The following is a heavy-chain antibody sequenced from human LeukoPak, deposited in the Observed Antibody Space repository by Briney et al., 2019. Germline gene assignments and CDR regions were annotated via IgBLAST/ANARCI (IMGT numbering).Heavy chain of an antibody. D-gene: IGHD6-6*01. Sequence: GESLKISCKASGYTFTSYGISWVRQAPGQGLEWMGWISAYNGNTNYAQKLQGRVTMTTDTSTSTAYMELRSLRSDDTAVYYCARFSSPSTADYWGQGTLVTVSS. J-gene: IGHJ4*02. CDR1: GYTFTSYG. CDR2: ISAYNGNT. V-gene: IGHV1-18*01. CDR3: ARFSSPSTADY.